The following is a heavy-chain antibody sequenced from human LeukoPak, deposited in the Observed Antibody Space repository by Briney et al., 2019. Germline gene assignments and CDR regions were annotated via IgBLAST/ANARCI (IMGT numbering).Heavy chain of an antibody. Sequence: GGSLRLSCAASGFSLSDYYMTWIRQAPGKGLEWVSYISNGGSNTIHYADSVKGRFTVSRDYAKNSLFLQMNSLRAEDTAVYYCARDYSNKGYDCWGQGTLVTVSS. J-gene: IGHJ4*02. V-gene: IGHV3-11*01. D-gene: IGHD2-21*01. CDR3: ARDYSNKGYDC. CDR1: GFSLSDYY. CDR2: ISNGGSNTI.